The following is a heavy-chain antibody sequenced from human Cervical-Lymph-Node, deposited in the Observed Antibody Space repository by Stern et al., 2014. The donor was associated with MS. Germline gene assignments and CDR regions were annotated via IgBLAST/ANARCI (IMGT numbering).Heavy chain of an antibody. D-gene: IGHD2-8*02. CDR3: ARMQVVNGAVRPVYYYGMDV. V-gene: IGHV2-70*01. J-gene: IGHJ6*02. CDR1: GFSLTTSGMS. Sequence: QITLKESGPALVKPTQTLTLTCTFSGFSLTTSGMSVSWIRQPPGKALEWLALIDWDADKYYSTPQKTRLTVSRDASKNQVVLTMTNMDPADTGAYYCARMQVVNGAVRPVYYYGMDVWGQGTTVTVSS. CDR2: IDWDADK.